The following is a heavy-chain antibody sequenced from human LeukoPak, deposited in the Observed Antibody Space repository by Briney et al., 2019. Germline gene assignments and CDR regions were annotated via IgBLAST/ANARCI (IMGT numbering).Heavy chain of an antibody. CDR1: GGSITGYY. Sequence: PSETLSLTCAVYGGSITGYYWSWIRQTPGRGLEWVWEIHYTGATSYNPSLKSRATISTDTSKNQFSLRLSCVTAADTAVYYCARGKILTGYCFDFWGQGALVTVSS. CDR3: ARGKILTGYCFDF. J-gene: IGHJ4*02. CDR2: IHYTGAT. D-gene: IGHD3-9*01. V-gene: IGHV4-34*01.